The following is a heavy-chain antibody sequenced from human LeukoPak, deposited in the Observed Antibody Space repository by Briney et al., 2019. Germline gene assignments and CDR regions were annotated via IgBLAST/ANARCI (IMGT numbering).Heavy chain of an antibody. J-gene: IGHJ4*02. V-gene: IGHV3-21*01. CDR2: ITSGGDYI. D-gene: IGHD3-9*01. CDR1: GFTFNTFN. Sequence: GGSVRLSCAASGFTFNTFNMNWVRQAPGEGLEWVSSITSGGDYIYCADSVKGRFTTSRDNAKNSLSLQLNSLRVEDTAVYYCARGHYDVLAASYKWTPDYWGQGTLVTVSS. CDR3: ARGHYDVLAASYKWTPDY.